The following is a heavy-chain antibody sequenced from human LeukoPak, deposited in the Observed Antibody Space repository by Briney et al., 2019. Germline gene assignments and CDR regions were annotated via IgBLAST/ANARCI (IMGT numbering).Heavy chain of an antibody. Sequence: ASVKVSCKASGYTFTGYYMHWVRQAPGQGLEWMGWINPNSGGTNYAQKFQGRGTMTRDTSISTAYMELSRLRSDDTAVYYCARAPLGVVVPAAIRGPDYWGQGTLVTVSS. V-gene: IGHV1-2*02. CDR1: GYTFTGYY. CDR2: INPNSGGT. CDR3: ARAPLGVVVPAAIRGPDY. J-gene: IGHJ4*02. D-gene: IGHD2-2*02.